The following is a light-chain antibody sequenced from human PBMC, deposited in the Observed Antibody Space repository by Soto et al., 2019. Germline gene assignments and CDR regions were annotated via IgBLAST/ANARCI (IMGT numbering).Light chain of an antibody. CDR3: QQSHSDPG. J-gene: IGKJ3*01. CDR2: AAS. V-gene: IGKV1-39*01. Sequence: DIQMTQSPSSLSASVGDRVTITCRASQNIGSFLNWYQQKPGKAPRLLIYAASSLQSGVPSRFSGSGSGTEYALSNSIQQPEDLATYYRQQSHSDPGFGPGTKVDIK. CDR1: QNIGSF.